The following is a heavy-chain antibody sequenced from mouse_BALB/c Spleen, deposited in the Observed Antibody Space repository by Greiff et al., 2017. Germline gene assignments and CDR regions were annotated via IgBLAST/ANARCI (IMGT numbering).Heavy chain of an antibody. Sequence: EVQRVESGGDLVKPGGSLKLSCAASGFTFSSYGMSWVRQTPDKRLEWVATISSGGSYTYYPDSVKGRFTISRDNAKNTLYLQMSSLKSEDTAMYYCARDYGSSYDGYFDVWGAGTTVTVSS. CDR3: ARDYGSSYDGYFDV. V-gene: IGHV5-6*01. CDR2: ISSGGSYT. J-gene: IGHJ1*01. D-gene: IGHD1-1*01. CDR1: GFTFSSYG.